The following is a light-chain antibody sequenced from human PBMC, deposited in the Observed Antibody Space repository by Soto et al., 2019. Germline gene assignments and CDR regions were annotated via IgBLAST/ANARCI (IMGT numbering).Light chain of an antibody. CDR1: QSIGRY. Sequence: EIVLTQSPATLSLSPGERVTLSCRASQSIGRYLAWYQHKPGQAPRLLIYDASNRATGIPARFSGSGSGTDFTLTISILEHEDVADYYCQHRANWLTFGGGTKVEIK. CDR2: DAS. J-gene: IGKJ4*01. CDR3: QHRANWLT. V-gene: IGKV3-11*01.